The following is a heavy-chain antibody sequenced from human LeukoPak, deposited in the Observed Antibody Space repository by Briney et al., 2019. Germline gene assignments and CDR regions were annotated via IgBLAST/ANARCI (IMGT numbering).Heavy chain of an antibody. CDR2: INPNSGGT. D-gene: IGHD6-13*01. CDR1: GGTFSSYA. Sequence: GASVKVSCKASGGTFSSYAISWVRQAPGQGLEWMGWINPNSGGTNYAQKFQGRVTMTRDTSISTAYMELSRLRSDDTAVYYCARGLPDSRAPPNNWFDPWGQGTLVTVSS. CDR3: ARGLPDSRAPPNNWFDP. J-gene: IGHJ5*02. V-gene: IGHV1-2*02.